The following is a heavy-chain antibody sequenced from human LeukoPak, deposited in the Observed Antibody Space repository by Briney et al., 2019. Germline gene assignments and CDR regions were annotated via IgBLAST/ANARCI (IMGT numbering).Heavy chain of an antibody. D-gene: IGHD3-22*01. V-gene: IGHV3-23*01. Sequence: GGSLRLSCAASGFTFDDYAMSWVRQAPGKGLEWVSGISGSGDNTYYADSVKGRFTISRDNSKNTLYVQVNSLGTEDTAAYYCAKGSYYDSSGSFYFDYWGQGTLVTVSS. CDR1: GFTFDDYA. CDR2: ISGSGDNT. J-gene: IGHJ4*02. CDR3: AKGSYYDSSGSFYFDY.